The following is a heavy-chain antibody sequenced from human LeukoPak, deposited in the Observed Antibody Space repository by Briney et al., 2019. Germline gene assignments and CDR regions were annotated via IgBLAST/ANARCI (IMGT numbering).Heavy chain of an antibody. Sequence: GESLKISCKGSGYSFTSYWIGWVRQMPGKGLEWMGIIYPGDSDTRYSPSFQGQVTISADKSISTAYLQWSSLKASDTAMYYCARRAAVPAPRGVNWFDPWGQGTLVTVSS. CDR2: IYPGDSDT. D-gene: IGHD2-2*01. V-gene: IGHV5-51*01. CDR1: GYSFTSYW. CDR3: ARRAAVPAPRGVNWFDP. J-gene: IGHJ5*02.